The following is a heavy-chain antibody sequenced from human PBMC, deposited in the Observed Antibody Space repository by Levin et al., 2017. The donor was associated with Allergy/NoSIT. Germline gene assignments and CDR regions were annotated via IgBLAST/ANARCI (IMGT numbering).Heavy chain of an antibody. D-gene: IGHD6-13*01. Sequence: PGGSLRLSCAASGFTFSSYDMHWVRQATGKGLEWVSAIGTAGDTYYPGSVKGRFTISRENAKNSLYLQMNSLRAGDTAVYYCARSSSSWYRWYFDLWGRGTLVTVSS. CDR2: IGTAGDT. V-gene: IGHV3-13*04. J-gene: IGHJ2*01. CDR1: GFTFSSYD. CDR3: ARSSSSWYRWYFDL.